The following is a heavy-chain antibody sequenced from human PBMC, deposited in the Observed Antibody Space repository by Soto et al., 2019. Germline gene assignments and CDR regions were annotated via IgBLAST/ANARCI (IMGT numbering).Heavy chain of an antibody. Sequence: QVQLQESGPGLVKSSETLSLTCTVSGGSISGYYWSWIRQPAGKGLEWIGRLYTMGSTNYNPSLHSRVTMSVDTSKNEFSLKVSSVTAAETAVYFCARVRDYGLGTNRHYYGMDVWGQGTTVTVSS. CDR3: ARVRDYGLGTNRHYYGMDV. CDR1: GGSISGYY. V-gene: IGHV4-4*07. D-gene: IGHD3-10*01. CDR2: LYTMGST. J-gene: IGHJ6*02.